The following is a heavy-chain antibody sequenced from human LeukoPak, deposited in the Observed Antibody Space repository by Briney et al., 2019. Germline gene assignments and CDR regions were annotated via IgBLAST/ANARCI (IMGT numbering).Heavy chain of an antibody. Sequence: PGGSLRPSCSVSGFTLSTYVMHWVRQAPGKGLEYVSAISSNGDNTYYADSVKGRFTISRDNSKNTLYLQMSSLRADDTAVYYCVRGTGYWGQGTLVTVSS. CDR1: GFTLSTYV. V-gene: IGHV3-64D*06. CDR2: ISSNGDNT. J-gene: IGHJ4*02. CDR3: VRGTGY.